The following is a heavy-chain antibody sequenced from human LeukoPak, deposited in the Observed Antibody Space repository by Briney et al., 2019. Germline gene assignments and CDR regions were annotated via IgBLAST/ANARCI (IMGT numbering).Heavy chain of an antibody. V-gene: IGHV4-34*01. CDR1: GESFNDYY. CDR2: INHSGST. D-gene: IGHD3-16*02. J-gene: IGHJ4*02. Sequence: SETLSLTCAVYGESFNDYYWSWIRQPPGKGLEWIGEINHSGSTNYNSSLKSRVTISVDTSKNQFSLKLRSVTAADTATYYCARFSHHYNYVWGSFRYDYWGQGTLVTVSS. CDR3: ARFSHHYNYVWGSFRYDY.